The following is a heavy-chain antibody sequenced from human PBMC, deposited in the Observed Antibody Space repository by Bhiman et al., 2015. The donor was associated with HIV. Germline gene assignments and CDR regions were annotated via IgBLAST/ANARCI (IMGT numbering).Heavy chain of an antibody. V-gene: IGHV3-43D*03. CDR1: GFTFDDYA. CDR3: AKEGSSGWLDY. D-gene: IGHD6-19*01. Sequence: EVQLVESGGVVVQPGGSLRLSCAASGFTFDDYAMHWVRQAPGKGLEWVSLITWDGGSTYYTDSVKGRFTISRDNSKNSLYLQMNSLRAEDTALYYCAKEGSSGWLDYWGQGTLVTVSS. CDR2: ITWDGGST. J-gene: IGHJ4*02.